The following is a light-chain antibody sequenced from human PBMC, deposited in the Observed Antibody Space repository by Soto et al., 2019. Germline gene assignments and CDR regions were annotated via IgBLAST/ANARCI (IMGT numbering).Light chain of an antibody. CDR2: EGS. CDR3: CSYAGSSTYV. J-gene: IGLJ1*01. Sequence: QSVLTQPASVSGSPGQSITISCTGTSSDVGSYNLVSWYQQHPGKAPKLMIYEGSKRPSGVSNRFSGSKSVNTASLTISGLQAEYEADYYCCSYAGSSTYVFGTGTKVTVL. CDR1: SSDVGSYNL. V-gene: IGLV2-23*01.